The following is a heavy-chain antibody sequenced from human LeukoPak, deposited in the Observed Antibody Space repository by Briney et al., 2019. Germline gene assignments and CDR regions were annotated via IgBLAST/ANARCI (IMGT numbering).Heavy chain of an antibody. CDR2: IIPIFGTA. J-gene: IGHJ4*02. D-gene: IGHD5-12*01. CDR1: GGTFSSYA. CDR3: ARGVYPGYSGNEGG. V-gene: IGHV1-69*06. Sequence: SVNVSCKASGGTFSSYAISWVRQAPGQGLEWMGGIIPIFGTANYAQKFQGRVTITADKSTSTAYMELSSLRSEDTAVYYCARGVYPGYSGNEGGWGQGTLVTVSS.